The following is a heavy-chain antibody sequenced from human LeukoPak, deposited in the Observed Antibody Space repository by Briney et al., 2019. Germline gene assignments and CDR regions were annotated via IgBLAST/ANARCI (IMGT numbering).Heavy chain of an antibody. CDR2: ISGSGGST. CDR1: GFTFSSYA. Sequence: GGSLRLSCAASGFTFSSYAMSRVRQAPGEGLEWVSAISGSGGSTFYADSVKGRFTISRDNFKNTLYLQMNSLRAEDTAVYYCAKEPHMLIGYYTDYFDYWGQGTLVTVSS. V-gene: IGHV3-23*01. CDR3: AKEPHMLIGYYTDYFDY. D-gene: IGHD3-9*01. J-gene: IGHJ4*02.